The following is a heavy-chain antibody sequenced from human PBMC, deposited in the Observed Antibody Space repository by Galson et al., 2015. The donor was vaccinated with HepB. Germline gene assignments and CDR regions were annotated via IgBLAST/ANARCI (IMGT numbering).Heavy chain of an antibody. CDR2: ISPDNGNT. Sequence: SVKVSCKASGYPFIDYVIHWVRQAPGQGLEWMGWISPDNGNTKFSQKFQGRVTITRDTSASTAYMELSSLISEDTAVYYCARTFDTYYMDIWGTGTTVTVSS. CDR1: GYPFIDYV. CDR3: ARTFDTYYMDI. V-gene: IGHV1-3*01. J-gene: IGHJ6*03.